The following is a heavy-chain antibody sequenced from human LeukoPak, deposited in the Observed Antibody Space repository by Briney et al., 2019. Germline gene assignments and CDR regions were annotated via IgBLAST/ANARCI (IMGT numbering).Heavy chain of an antibody. D-gene: IGHD2-8*01. V-gene: IGHV1-8*03. J-gene: IGHJ4*02. CDR3: ARETNLRIFDY. CDR1: GGTFSRYA. CDR2: MNPNSGNT. Sequence: ASLKVSCKASGGTFSRYAISLVRQAPGQGLEWMGWMNPNSGNTGYAQKFQGRVTITRNTSISTAYMELSSLRSEDTAVYYCARETNLRIFDYWGQGTLVTVSS.